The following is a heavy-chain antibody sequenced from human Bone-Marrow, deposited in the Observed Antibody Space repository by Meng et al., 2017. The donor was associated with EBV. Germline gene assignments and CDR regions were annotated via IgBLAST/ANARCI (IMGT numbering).Heavy chain of an antibody. CDR3: ASESGRGYTPDY. Sequence: QVQLVQSGDEVKKPGASVKVSCKASGYTFTNYAIHWVRQAPGQRPEWMGWINGGNGKTKYSQKFQDRVTIIADKSTSIHYMELSSLRSDDTAVYYCASESGRGYTPDYWGRGTLVTVSS. CDR2: INGGNGKT. CDR1: GYTFTNYA. D-gene: IGHD3-10*01. V-gene: IGHV1-3*01. J-gene: IGHJ4*02.